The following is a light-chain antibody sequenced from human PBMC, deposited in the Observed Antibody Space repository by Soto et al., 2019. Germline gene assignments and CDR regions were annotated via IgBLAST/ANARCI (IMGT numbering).Light chain of an antibody. J-gene: IGKJ1*01. CDR2: AAS. V-gene: IGKV1-6*01. Sequence: AIKMKPSPFSLSASVEDRVTITCRSSQGIRNDLGWYQQKPGKAPKLLIYAASSLQSGVPSRFSGSGSGTDFTLTISSLQPEDFATYYCQQYNSYSEAFGQGTKVDIK. CDR1: QGIRND. CDR3: QQYNSYSEA.